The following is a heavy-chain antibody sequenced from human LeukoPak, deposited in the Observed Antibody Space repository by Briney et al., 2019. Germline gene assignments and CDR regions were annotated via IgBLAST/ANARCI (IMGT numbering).Heavy chain of an antibody. CDR2: IIPILGIA. V-gene: IGHV1-69*04. J-gene: IGHJ4*02. Sequence: SVKVSCKASGGAFSSYAISWVRQAPGQGLEWMGRIIPILGIANYAQKFQGRVTITADKSTSTAYMELSSLRSEDTAVYYCARAAPRGVYYDSSGYRDYWGQGTLVTVSS. CDR1: GGAFSSYA. CDR3: ARAAPRGVYYDSSGYRDY. D-gene: IGHD3-22*01.